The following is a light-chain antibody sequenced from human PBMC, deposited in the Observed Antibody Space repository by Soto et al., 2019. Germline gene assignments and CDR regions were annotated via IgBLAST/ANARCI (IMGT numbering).Light chain of an antibody. CDR3: LQDYNFPYT. J-gene: IGKJ2*01. CDR1: QGISND. V-gene: IGKV1-6*01. CDR2: AAS. Sequence: AIQMTQSPSSLSASVGDRVTITCRASQGISNDLAWYQQKPGKAPKLLIYAASSLQIGVPPRFSGSGSGTDFTLTISRLQPEDFATYFCLQDYNFPYTFGQGTKLEIK.